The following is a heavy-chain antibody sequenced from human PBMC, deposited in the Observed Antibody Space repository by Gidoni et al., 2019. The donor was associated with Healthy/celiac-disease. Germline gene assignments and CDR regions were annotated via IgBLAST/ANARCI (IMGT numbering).Heavy chain of an antibody. CDR2: INHSGST. J-gene: IGHJ5*02. V-gene: IGHV4-34*01. D-gene: IGHD2-21*02. CDR3: ARAGGLDRWYCSVHWFDP. CDR1: GGSFSGYY. Sequence: QVQLQQRGAGLLQPSETLSLTCAVYGGSFSGYYWSGSRKPPGKVLEWIGEINHSGSTHYNPSLERLVTISVDTSKNQFSLKLSFVTAADTAVYYCARAGGLDRWYCSVHWFDPWGQGTLVTVSS.